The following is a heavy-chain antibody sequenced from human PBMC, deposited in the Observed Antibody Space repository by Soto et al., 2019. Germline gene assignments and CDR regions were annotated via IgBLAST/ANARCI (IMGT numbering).Heavy chain of an antibody. CDR1: GFSFSMYW. J-gene: IGHJ4*02. Sequence: EVQLVDSGGGLVQPGGSLRLSCAASGFSFSMYWMSWVRQAPGKGLEWVANIKEDGSQKYYVDSVKGRFTISRDNAKNSLYLQMNSLRAEDTAVYYCARHQVGYRVTDYWGQGTLVTVSS. CDR2: IKEDGSQK. D-gene: IGHD1-26*01. CDR3: ARHQVGYRVTDY. V-gene: IGHV3-7*01.